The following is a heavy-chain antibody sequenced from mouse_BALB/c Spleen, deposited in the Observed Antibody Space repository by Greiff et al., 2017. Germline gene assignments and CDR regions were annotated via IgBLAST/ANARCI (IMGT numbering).Heavy chain of an antibody. D-gene: IGHD1-1*01. Sequence: QVHVKQSGAELVKPGASVKLSCKASGYTFTSYYMYWVKQRPGQGLEWIGEINPSNGGTNFNEKFKSKATLTVDKSSSTAYMQLSSLTSEDSAVYYCTRGKLLGFAYWGQGTLVTVSA. CDR3: TRGKLLGFAY. CDR1: GYTFTSYY. J-gene: IGHJ3*01. V-gene: IGHV1S81*02. CDR2: INPSNGGT.